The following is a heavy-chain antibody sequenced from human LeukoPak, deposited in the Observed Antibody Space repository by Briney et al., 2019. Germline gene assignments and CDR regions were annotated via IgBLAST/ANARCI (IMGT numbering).Heavy chain of an antibody. V-gene: IGHV6-1*01. CDR2: TYYRSKWYN. D-gene: IGHD6-19*01. Sequence: KSSQTLSLTCAISGDSVSSDSAAWNWIRQSPSRGLEWLGRTYYRSKWYNDYAVSVKSRITINADTSRNQFSLQLNSVTPEDTAVYYCASQGIAVPGTTVWDGFDFWGQGTMATVSS. J-gene: IGHJ3*01. CDR1: GDSVSSDSAA. CDR3: ASQGIAVPGTTVWDGFDF.